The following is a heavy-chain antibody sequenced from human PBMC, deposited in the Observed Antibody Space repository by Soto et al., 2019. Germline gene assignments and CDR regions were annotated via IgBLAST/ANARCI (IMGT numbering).Heavy chain of an antibody. J-gene: IGHJ4*02. D-gene: IGHD6-13*01. Sequence: EVQLLESGGGLVQPGGSLRLSCAASGFTFSSYAMSWVRQAPGKGLEWVSAISGSGGSTYYADSVKGRFTISRDNSKNTLYLQMNSLRAEDTAVYYCATEPSRYSSSEQPLYYPNDYFDYWGQGTLVTVSS. CDR1: GFTFSSYA. V-gene: IGHV3-23*01. CDR2: ISGSGGST. CDR3: ATEPSRYSSSEQPLYYPNDYFDY.